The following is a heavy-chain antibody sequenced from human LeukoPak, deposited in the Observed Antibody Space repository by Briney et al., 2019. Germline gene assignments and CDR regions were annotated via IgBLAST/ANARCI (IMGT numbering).Heavy chain of an antibody. J-gene: IGHJ5*02. CDR3: ARGLFGDIAAAGISANWFDP. CDR1: GGSISSYY. D-gene: IGHD6-13*01. CDR2: INHSGST. V-gene: IGHV4-34*01. Sequence: PSETLSLTCTVSGGSISSYYWSWIRQPPGKGLEWIGEINHSGSTNYNPSLKSRVTISVDTSRNQFSLKLSSVTAADTAAYYCARGLFGDIAAAGISANWFDPWGQGTLVTVSS.